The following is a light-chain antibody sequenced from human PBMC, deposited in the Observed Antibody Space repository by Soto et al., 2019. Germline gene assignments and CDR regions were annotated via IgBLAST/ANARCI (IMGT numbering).Light chain of an antibody. V-gene: IGLV3-21*04. J-gene: IGLJ3*02. CDR2: FDS. CDR1: SIGSES. Sequence: ELTQPPSGSVAPGKTATITCGGNSIGSESVHWYQQKSGQAPVLVIYFDSDRPSGIPERISGSNSGNTATLTFSRVEAGDEADYYCHVWDGSSDHVVFGGGTKLTVL. CDR3: HVWDGSSDHVV.